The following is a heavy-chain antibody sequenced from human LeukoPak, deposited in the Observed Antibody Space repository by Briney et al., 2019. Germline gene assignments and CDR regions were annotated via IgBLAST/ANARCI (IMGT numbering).Heavy chain of an antibody. CDR1: GFTFSDYY. CDR3: ASGIRYFDWLSEPYYYYGMDV. J-gene: IGHJ6*02. Sequence: GGSLRLSCAASGFTFSDYYMSWIRQAPGKGLEWVSYISSSGSTIYYADSVKGRFTISRDNAKNSLYLQMNSLRAEDTAVCYCASGIRYFDWLSEPYYYYGMDVWGQGTTVTVSS. CDR2: ISSSGSTI. V-gene: IGHV3-11*01. D-gene: IGHD3-9*01.